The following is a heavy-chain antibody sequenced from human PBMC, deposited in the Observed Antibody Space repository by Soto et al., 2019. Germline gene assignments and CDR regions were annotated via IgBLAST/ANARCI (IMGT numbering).Heavy chain of an antibody. V-gene: IGHV4-59*01. CDR1: GGSISSYY. Sequence: SETLSLTCTVSGGSISSYYWSWIRQPPGKGLEWIGYIYYSGSTNYNPSLKSRVTISLDTSKNQFSLELSSVTAADTAVYYCARSGLGALRVTFDIWGQGTMVTVSS. CDR2: IYYSGST. CDR3: ARSGLGALRVTFDI. D-gene: IGHD3-10*01. J-gene: IGHJ3*02.